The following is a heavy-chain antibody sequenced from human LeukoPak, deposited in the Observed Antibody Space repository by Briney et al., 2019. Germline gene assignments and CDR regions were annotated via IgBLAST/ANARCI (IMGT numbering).Heavy chain of an antibody. J-gene: IGHJ4*02. CDR1: GASISSSIYY. Sequence: SETLSLTCTVSGASISSSIYYWGWIRQPPGKGLEWIGSVYYSGSTYYNPSLKSRVTISVDTSKNQFSLKLTSVTAADTALYYCARHYYGSGRRDYWGQGTLVTVSS. V-gene: IGHV4-39*01. D-gene: IGHD3-10*01. CDR2: VYYSGST. CDR3: ARHYYGSGRRDY.